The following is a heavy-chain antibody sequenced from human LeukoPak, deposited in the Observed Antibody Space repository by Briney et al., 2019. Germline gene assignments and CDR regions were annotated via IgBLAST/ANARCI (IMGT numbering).Heavy chain of an antibody. CDR1: GGSISGHY. J-gene: IGHJ4*02. V-gene: IGHV4-59*11. D-gene: IGHD4-17*01. Sequence: PSETLSLTCTVSGGSISGHYCSWIRQPPGKELEWIGYIYYSGSTKYNPSLRSRVTISLDTSENQFSLKLSSVTAADTAVYYCALTTTMTRAFDYWGQGTLITVSS. CDR2: IYYSGST. CDR3: ALTTTMTRAFDY.